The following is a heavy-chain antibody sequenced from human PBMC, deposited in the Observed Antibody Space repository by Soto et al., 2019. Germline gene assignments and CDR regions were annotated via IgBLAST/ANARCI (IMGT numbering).Heavy chain of an antibody. CDR1: GGSISNSNYY. D-gene: IGHD3-3*01. J-gene: IGHJ2*01. CDR2: IYYSGST. V-gene: IGHV4-39*01. CDR3: ANKGGHYFGTSWYVDL. Sequence: SETLSLTCTVSGGSISNSNYYWGWIRQPPGKGLEWIGNIYYSGSTYYNPSLKSRVTISVDTSKKQFSLKLKSVTAADTAVYYCANKGGHYFGTSWYVDLWGRGTLVTVSS.